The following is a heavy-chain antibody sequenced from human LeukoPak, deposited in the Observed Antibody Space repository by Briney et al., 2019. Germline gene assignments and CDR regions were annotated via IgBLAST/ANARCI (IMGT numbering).Heavy chain of an antibody. V-gene: IGHV3-15*05. D-gene: IGHD3-10*01. J-gene: IGHJ4*02. CDR2: IKSNTDGGTT. CDR3: TTGNTLVRGAPTH. CDR1: GFIFSNAW. Sequence: PGGSLRLSCAASGFIFSNAWMTWVHQAPGKGLEWVGRIKSNTDGGTTDYAAPVKGRFTISRDDSKNTVYLEMNSLKTENTAVYYCTTGNTLVRGAPTHWGQGTLVTVSS.